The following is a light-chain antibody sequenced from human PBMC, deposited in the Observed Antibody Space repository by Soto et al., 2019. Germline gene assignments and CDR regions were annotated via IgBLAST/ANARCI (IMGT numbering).Light chain of an antibody. V-gene: IGLV1-40*01. CDR3: QSYDSSLSGYV. Sequence: QAVVTQPPSVSGAPGQRVTISCTGSSSNFGAGYDVHWYQQLPGTAPKLLIYGNSNRPSGVPDRFSGSKSGTSASLAITGLQAEDEADYYCQSYDSSLSGYVFGTGTKVTVL. J-gene: IGLJ1*01. CDR2: GNS. CDR1: SSNFGAGYD.